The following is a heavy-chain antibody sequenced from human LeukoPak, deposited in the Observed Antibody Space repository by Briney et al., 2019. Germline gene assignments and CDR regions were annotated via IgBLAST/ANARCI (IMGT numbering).Heavy chain of an antibody. CDR1: GFTFSRHS. CDR3: ARAYDSSSSFDY. Sequence: GGSLRLSCAASGFTFSRHSMIWARQAPGKGLEWVSSISINRSYMYYADSVKGRFTISRDNAKNSLSLQMNSLRAEDAAVYYCARAYDSSSSFDYWGQGNLVTVSS. D-gene: IGHD3-22*01. J-gene: IGHJ4*02. CDR2: ISINRSYM. V-gene: IGHV3-21*01.